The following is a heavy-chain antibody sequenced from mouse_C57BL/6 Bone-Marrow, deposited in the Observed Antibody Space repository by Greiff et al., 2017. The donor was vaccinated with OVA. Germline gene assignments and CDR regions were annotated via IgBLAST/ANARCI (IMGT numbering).Heavy chain of an antibody. D-gene: IGHD2-2*01. V-gene: IGHV1-76*01. Sequence: VQLTESGAELVRPGASVKLSCKASGYTFTDYYISWVKQRPGQGLEWIARIYPGSGNFYYNEKFKGKGTMTAEKSSSTAYMQLSSLTSDDSAVYFCARSERLRDYFDYWGQGTTLTVSS. CDR2: IYPGSGNF. J-gene: IGHJ2*01. CDR1: GYTFTDYY. CDR3: ARSERLRDYFDY.